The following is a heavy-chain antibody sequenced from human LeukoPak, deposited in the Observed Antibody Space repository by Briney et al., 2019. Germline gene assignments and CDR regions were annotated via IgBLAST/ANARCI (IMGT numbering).Heavy chain of an antibody. CDR3: AKSQSSGWLYYFDY. Sequence: GSLRLSCAASGFTFSSYAVTWVRQAPGKGLEWVSAISGSGGSTYQSDSVKGRFTISRDNSKNTLYLQMNSLRVEDTAVYYCAKSQSSGWLYYFDYWGQGILVTVSS. D-gene: IGHD6-19*01. CDR1: GFTFSSYA. V-gene: IGHV3-23*01. CDR2: ISGSGGST. J-gene: IGHJ4*02.